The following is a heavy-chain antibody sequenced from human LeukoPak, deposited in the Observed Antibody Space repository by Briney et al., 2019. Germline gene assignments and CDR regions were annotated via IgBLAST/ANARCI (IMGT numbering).Heavy chain of an antibody. CDR1: GFTFSGYN. CDR2: ITSSSTYI. J-gene: IGHJ6*03. D-gene: IGHD1-26*01. V-gene: IGHV3-21*01. Sequence: PGGSLRLSCAASGFTFSGYNMNWVRQAPGKGLEWVSSITSSSTYIYYADSVRGRFTISRDNAKNSLYLQMNSLRAEDTAVYFCARDPYSGNYGAYYYYYMDVWGKGTTVTISS. CDR3: ARDPYSGNYGAYYYYYMDV.